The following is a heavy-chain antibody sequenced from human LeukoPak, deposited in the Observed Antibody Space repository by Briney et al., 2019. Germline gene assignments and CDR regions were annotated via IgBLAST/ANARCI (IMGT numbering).Heavy chain of an antibody. J-gene: IGHJ4*02. CDR2: ISYDGSNK. V-gene: IGHV3-30*18. D-gene: IGHD3-10*01. CDR3: AKDDGSGNIDY. CDR1: GFTFSSYG. Sequence: GGSLRLSCAASGFTFSSYGMHWVRQAPGKGLEWVAVISYDGSNKYYADSVKGRFTISRDNSKNTLFLQMNSLRAEDTAVYYCAKDDGSGNIDYWGQGTLVTVSS.